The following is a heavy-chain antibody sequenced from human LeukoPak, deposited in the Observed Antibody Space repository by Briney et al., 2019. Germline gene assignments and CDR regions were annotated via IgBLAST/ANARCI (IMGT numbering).Heavy chain of an antibody. D-gene: IGHD3-22*01. CDR1: GFTFSSYE. Sequence: GGSLRLSCAASGFTFSSYEMNWVRQAPGKGLEWVSYISSSGSTIYYADSVKGRFTISRDNAKNSLYLQMNSLRAEDTAVYYCARGRGRAYYYDSRGYYWFQHWGQGTLVTVSS. CDR3: ARGRGRAYYYDSRGYYWFQH. CDR2: ISSSGSTI. V-gene: IGHV3-48*03. J-gene: IGHJ1*01.